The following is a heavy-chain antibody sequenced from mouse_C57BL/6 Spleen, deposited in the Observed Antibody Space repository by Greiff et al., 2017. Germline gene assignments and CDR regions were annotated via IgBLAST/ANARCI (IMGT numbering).Heavy chain of an antibody. CDR2: IDPSDSCT. CDR1: GYTFTSYW. D-gene: IGHD2-4*01. J-gene: IGHJ2*01. V-gene: IGHV1-50*01. Sequence: VQLQQPGAELVKPGASVKLSCKASGYTFTSYWMQWVKQRPGQGLEWIGEIDPSDSCTNYNQKFKGKATLTVDTSSSTAYMQLSSLTSEDSAVYYCARKVIYYDYDVGGFAYWGQGTPLTVSS. CDR3: ARKVIYYDYDVGGFAY.